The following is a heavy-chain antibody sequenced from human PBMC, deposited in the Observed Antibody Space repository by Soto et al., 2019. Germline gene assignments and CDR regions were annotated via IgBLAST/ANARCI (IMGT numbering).Heavy chain of an antibody. D-gene: IGHD2-15*01. Sequence: SETLALTCTVSGGSICSGGDDWSWIRQHPGGLEWIGYIYYSGSTYYNPSLKSRLTISIDRPNNQFSLTLSSVTAADTATYYCARAHSHDLSLGNAFDIWGPGSMVTVSS. J-gene: IGHJ3*02. CDR1: GGSICSGGDD. CDR3: ARAHSHDLSLGNAFDI. V-gene: IGHV4-31*03. CDR2: IYYSGST.